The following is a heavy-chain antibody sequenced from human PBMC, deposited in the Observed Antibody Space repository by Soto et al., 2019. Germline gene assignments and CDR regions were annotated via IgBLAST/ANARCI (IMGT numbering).Heavy chain of an antibody. CDR1: GSTFSKRS. CDR3: VTWAGLVTYRGFIGPLDL. Sequence: QVHLVQSGAEVKKPGSSVKISCRASGSTFSKRSITWVRQAPGQGFEWMGGITPAFGTTNFARKFQGRLTITADEPTTTAYLELSSLTSEDTAVYHCVTWAGLVTYRGFIGPLDLWGQGTLVTVSS. CDR2: ITPAFGTT. V-gene: IGHV1-69*01. D-gene: IGHD2-21*01. J-gene: IGHJ4*02.